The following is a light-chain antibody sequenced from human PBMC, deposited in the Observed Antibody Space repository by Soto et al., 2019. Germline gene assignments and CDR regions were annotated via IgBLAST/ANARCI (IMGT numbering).Light chain of an antibody. CDR2: AAS. J-gene: IGKJ1*01. V-gene: IGKV3-20*01. Sequence: IELTQSADTRYFSDGESGTLSCRASQSVRSSYLAWYQQTPGQTPRLLIYAASSRATGIPDRFSGSGSGTDLSLTISRREAEDVAVYYCQQYGISLRTFGQGTKVDI. CDR1: QSVRSSY. CDR3: QQYGISLRT.